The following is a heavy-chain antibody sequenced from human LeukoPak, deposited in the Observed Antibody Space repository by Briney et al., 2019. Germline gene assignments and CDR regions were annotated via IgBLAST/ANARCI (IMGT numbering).Heavy chain of an antibody. CDR2: IKQDGSEK. V-gene: IGHV3-7*01. Sequence: GGSLRLSCAASGFTVSSNYMSWVRQAPGKGLEWVASIKQDGSEKYYVNSVKGRFTISRDNAKDSLYLQMNSLRAEDTAVYYCAKGRRSKYCSSTSCLRTFDYWGQGTLVTVSS. CDR3: AKGRRSKYCSSTSCLRTFDY. J-gene: IGHJ4*02. CDR1: GFTVSSNY. D-gene: IGHD2-2*01.